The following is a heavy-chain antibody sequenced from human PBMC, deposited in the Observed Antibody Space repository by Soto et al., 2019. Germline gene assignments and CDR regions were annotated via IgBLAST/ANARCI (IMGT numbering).Heavy chain of an antibody. J-gene: IGHJ4*02. Sequence: PGGSLRLSCAASGFTFSTFSMSWVRQAPGRGLEWISYISGGGRPISYADSVKGRFTISRDNAKNSLYLQMDSLTDEDTAVYYCARDLGWVFDSWGQGTLVTVSS. CDR1: GFTFSTFS. CDR2: ISGGGRPI. V-gene: IGHV3-48*02. CDR3: ARDLGWVFDS. D-gene: IGHD3-22*01.